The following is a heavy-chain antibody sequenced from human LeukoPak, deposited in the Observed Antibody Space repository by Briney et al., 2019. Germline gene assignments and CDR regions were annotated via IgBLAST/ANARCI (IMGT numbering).Heavy chain of an antibody. D-gene: IGHD3-10*01. V-gene: IGHV3-21*01. J-gene: IGHJ4*02. CDR2: ISRSSSDI. CDR1: GFPFSSYC. CDR3: ARGDGHGSGIHSKPPFDS. Sequence: GSLRLLCSASGFPFSSYCMNWGRQAPGEGVEGVSSISRSSSDIYDADSVKGRFTISRDNAKNSLYLQMNSLRAEDTAVYYCARGDGHGSGIHSKPPFDSRGQRTLVTVSS.